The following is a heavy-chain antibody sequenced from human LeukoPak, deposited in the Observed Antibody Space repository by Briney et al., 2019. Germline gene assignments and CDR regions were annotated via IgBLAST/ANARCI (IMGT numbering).Heavy chain of an antibody. D-gene: IGHD6-19*01. CDR2: IIPIFGTA. CDR3: ARSGTRYSSGPYYYYYYMDV. Sequence: SVKVSCKASGGTFSSYAISWVRQAPGQGLEWMGGIIPIFGTANYAQKFQGRVTITADKSTSTAYMELSSLRSEDTAVYYCARSGTRYSSGPYYYYYYMDVWGKGTTVTVSS. CDR1: GGTFSSYA. J-gene: IGHJ6*03. V-gene: IGHV1-69*06.